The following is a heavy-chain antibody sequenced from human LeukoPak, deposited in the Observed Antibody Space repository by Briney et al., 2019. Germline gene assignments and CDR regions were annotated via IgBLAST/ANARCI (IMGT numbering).Heavy chain of an antibody. CDR2: ISGSGGST. CDR1: GFTFSSYA. Sequence: GGSLRLSCAASGFTFSSYAMSGVRQAPGKGLEGVSAISGSGGSTYYADSVKGRFTISRDNSKNTLYLPMSSLRAEDTAVYYCANRLDPYYYDSSGYLDYWGQGTLVTVSS. V-gene: IGHV3-23*01. CDR3: ANRLDPYYYDSSGYLDY. D-gene: IGHD3-22*01. J-gene: IGHJ4*02.